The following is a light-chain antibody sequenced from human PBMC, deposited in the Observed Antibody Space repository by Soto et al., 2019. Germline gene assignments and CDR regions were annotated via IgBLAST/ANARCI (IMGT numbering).Light chain of an antibody. V-gene: IGKV2D-29*02. CDR2: EVS. CDR1: QSLLHITGETF. CDR3: MQSTQLPPT. J-gene: IGKJ5*01. Sequence: DFVMTQSPLSLPVTLGQPASISCKSSQSLLHITGETFLFWYLQKPGQSPQLLIYEVSTRVSGVPDRFSGSGSGTDFTLEISRVETDDVGIYYCMQSTQLPPTFGQGTRLEI.